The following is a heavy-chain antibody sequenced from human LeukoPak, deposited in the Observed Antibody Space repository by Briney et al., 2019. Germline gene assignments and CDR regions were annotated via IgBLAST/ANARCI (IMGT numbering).Heavy chain of an antibody. CDR1: GFTFGDYA. D-gene: IGHD2-2*01. CDR2: IRSKAYGGTT. V-gene: IGHV3-49*04. Sequence: GGSLRLSCTASGFTFGDYAMCWVRQAPGKGLEWVGFIRSKAYGGTTEYAASVKGRFTISRDDSKSIAYLQMNSLKTEDTAVYYCTRSGLPAVTWGQGTLVTVPS. J-gene: IGHJ4*02. CDR3: TRSGLPAVT.